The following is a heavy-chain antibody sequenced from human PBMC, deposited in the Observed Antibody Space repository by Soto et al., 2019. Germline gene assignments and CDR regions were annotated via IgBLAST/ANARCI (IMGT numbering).Heavy chain of an antibody. D-gene: IGHD2-21*01. Sequence: SVKASCKVSGATFTSHALSWVRQAPGQGLEWTGRINTILDPRTYAQTFQGRITISADKATKRGYMELSSLTSEDQAVYYCARTSTTYCQQSSPCWRDKELDIWCEGTLVTASS. CDR1: GATFTSHA. V-gene: IGHV1-69*06. CDR3: ARTSTTYCQQSSPCWRDKELDI. CDR2: INTILDPR. J-gene: IGHJ4*01.